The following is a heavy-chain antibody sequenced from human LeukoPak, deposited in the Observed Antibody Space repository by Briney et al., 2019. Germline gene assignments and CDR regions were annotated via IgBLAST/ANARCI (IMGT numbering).Heavy chain of an antibody. CDR3: ARGSRLDYGGIGEFDY. J-gene: IGHJ4*02. CDR1: GGSISSHY. V-gene: IGHV4-59*11. Sequence: SETLSLTCTVSGGSISSHYWSWIQQPAGKGLEWIGYISYSGSTNFNTSLKRRVNISLDTPKNQFSLKLNSMTPADTAVYYCARGSRLDYGGIGEFDYWGQGTLVTVSS. CDR2: ISYSGST. D-gene: IGHD4-23*01.